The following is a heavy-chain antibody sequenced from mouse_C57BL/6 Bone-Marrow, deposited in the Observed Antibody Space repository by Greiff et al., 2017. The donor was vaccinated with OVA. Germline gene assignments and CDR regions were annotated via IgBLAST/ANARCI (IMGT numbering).Heavy chain of an antibody. V-gene: IGHV14-4*01. CDR3: TTWATMVTTMDY. CDR1: GFNIKDDY. CDR2: IDPENGDT. J-gene: IGHJ4*01. D-gene: IGHD2-2*01. Sequence: VQLQQSGAELVRPGASVKLSCTASGFNIKDDYMHWVKQRPEQGLEWIGWIDPENGDTEYASKFQGKATITADTSSNTAYLQLSSLTSEDTAVYYCTTWATMVTTMDYWGQGTSVTVSS.